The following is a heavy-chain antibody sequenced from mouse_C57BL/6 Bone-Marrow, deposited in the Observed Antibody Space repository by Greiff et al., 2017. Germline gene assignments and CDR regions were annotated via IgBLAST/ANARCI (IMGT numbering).Heavy chain of an antibody. V-gene: IGHV1-4*01. D-gene: IGHD4-1*01. Sequence: QVQLQQSGAELARPGASVKMSCKASGYTFTSYTMHWVKQRPGQGLELIGYINPSSGYTKYNQKFKDKATLTADKSSSTAYMQLSSLTSEDSAVYYCARYLQLTGKGYWGQGTTLTVSS. CDR1: GYTFTSYT. J-gene: IGHJ2*01. CDR3: ARYLQLTGKGY. CDR2: INPSSGYT.